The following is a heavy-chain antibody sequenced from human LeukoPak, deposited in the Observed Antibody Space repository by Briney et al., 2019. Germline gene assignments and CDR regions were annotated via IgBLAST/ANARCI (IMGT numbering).Heavy chain of an antibody. V-gene: IGHV1-8*02. CDR3: ARGPSLNYDFWSGYYRRGNNWFDP. CDR2: MNPNSGNT. D-gene: IGHD3-3*01. CDR1: GYTFTSYD. J-gene: IGHJ5*02. Sequence: ASVKVSCKASGYTFTSYDINWVRQATGQGLEWMGWMNPNSGNTGYAQKFQGRVTMTRSTSISTAYMELSSLRSEDTAVYYCARGPSLNYDFWSGYYRRGNNWFDPWGQGTLVTVSS.